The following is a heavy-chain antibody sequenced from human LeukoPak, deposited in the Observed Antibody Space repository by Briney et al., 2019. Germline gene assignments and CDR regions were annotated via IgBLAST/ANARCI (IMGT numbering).Heavy chain of an antibody. CDR1: GCAFSNSW. CDR3: ARDSGHGGIFDY. J-gene: IGHJ4*02. CDR2: INHDGSEK. D-gene: IGHD3-16*01. Sequence: GGSLRLSCAASGCAFSNSWMTWVRQAPGKGLEWVANINHDGSEKYYVDSMKGRFTISRDNVKNSLYLQVNSLRAEDTAVYYCARDSGHGGIFDYWGQGTLVTVSS. V-gene: IGHV3-7*01.